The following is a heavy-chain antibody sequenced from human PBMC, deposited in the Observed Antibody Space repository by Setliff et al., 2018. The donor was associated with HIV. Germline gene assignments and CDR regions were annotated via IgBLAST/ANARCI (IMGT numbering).Heavy chain of an antibody. CDR1: GYTFPHAW. CDR3: TRRRRAPGIEDLEAY. J-gene: IGHJ4*02. CDR2: IHPGDFVT. D-gene: IGHD1-26*01. V-gene: IGHV5-51*01. Sequence: GESLKISCKGSGYTFPHAWIGWVRQMPGKGLEWIGVIHPGDFVTRYGPSFQGQVFISADRSITTAYLQWDSLKASDTAIYYCTRRRRAPGIEDLEAYWGQGTLVTVSS.